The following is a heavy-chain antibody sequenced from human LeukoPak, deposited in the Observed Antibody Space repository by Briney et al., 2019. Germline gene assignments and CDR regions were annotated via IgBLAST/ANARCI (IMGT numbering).Heavy chain of an antibody. V-gene: IGHV4-31*03. CDR2: IYYSGST. CDR3: AREAAAGTTLGDY. J-gene: IGHJ4*02. Sequence: SETLSLTCTVSGGSISSGGYYWSWIRQHPGKGLEWIGYIYYSGSTYYNPSLKSRVTISVDTSKNQFSLKLSSVTAADTAVYYCAREAAAGTTLGDYWGQGTLVTVSS. CDR1: GGSISSGGYY. D-gene: IGHD6-13*01.